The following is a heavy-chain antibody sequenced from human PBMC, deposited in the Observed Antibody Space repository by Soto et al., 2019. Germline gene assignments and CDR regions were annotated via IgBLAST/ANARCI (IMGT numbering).Heavy chain of an antibody. J-gene: IGHJ3*02. V-gene: IGHV1-69*14. CDR1: GGTFSTSS. Sequence: QVHLVQSGAEVKKPGSSVKVSCKASGGTFSTSSINWLRQAAGQRPEWMGNILPVFGTADYAQKFRDRVTITADKSTNTAYMELRSLFSEDAAVYYCARGHEYGGNSDAFDIWGQGTVVTVSS. CDR3: ARGHEYGGNSDAFDI. D-gene: IGHD4-17*01. CDR2: ILPVFGTA.